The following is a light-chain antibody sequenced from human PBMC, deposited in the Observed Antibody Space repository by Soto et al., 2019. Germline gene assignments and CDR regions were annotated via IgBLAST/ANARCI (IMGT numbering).Light chain of an antibody. J-gene: IGKJ1*01. V-gene: IGKV4-1*01. CDR3: QQYYSTPRT. CDR2: WAS. CDR1: QSVLYSSNNKNY. Sequence: IVMTQSPDSLAVSLGERATINCKSSQSVLYSSNNKNYLAWYQQKPGQPPKLLIYWASTRESGVPDRFSGSGSGTDFTLTISSLQAEDEAGYYCQQYYSTPRTFGQGTKVEIK.